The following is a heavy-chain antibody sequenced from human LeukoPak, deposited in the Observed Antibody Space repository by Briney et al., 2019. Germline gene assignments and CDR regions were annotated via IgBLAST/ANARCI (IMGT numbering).Heavy chain of an antibody. Sequence: GGSLRLSCAASGFTFSSYAMSWVRQAPGKGLEWVSAISGSGGSTYYADSVKGRFTISRDNSKNTLYLQMNSLRAEDTAVYYCARDLVEQQLGNYYYYGMDVWGQGTTVTVSS. CDR1: GFTFSSYA. J-gene: IGHJ6*02. CDR2: ISGSGGST. CDR3: ARDLVEQQLGNYYYYGMDV. V-gene: IGHV3-23*01. D-gene: IGHD6-13*01.